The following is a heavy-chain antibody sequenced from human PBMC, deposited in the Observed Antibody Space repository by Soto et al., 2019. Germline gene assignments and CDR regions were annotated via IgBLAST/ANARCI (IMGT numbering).Heavy chain of an antibody. D-gene: IGHD3-22*01. Sequence: SETLSLTCTVSGGSITSYYWSWIRQPPGKGLEWIGYIYFSGSANYNPSLKSRVTISVDTSKNQFSLKLSSVTAADTAVYYCARIPHYYDSSGPYLKSAFDIWGQGTMVTVS. J-gene: IGHJ3*02. CDR3: ARIPHYYDSSGPYLKSAFDI. CDR1: GGSITSYY. CDR2: IYFSGSA. V-gene: IGHV4-59*08.